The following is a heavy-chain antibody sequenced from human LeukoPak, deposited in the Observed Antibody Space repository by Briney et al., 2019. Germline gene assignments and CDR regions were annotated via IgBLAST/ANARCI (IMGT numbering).Heavy chain of an antibody. V-gene: IGHV3-30*04. CDR1: GFTFSRFG. CDR3: ARAYFYYDSSGLLQGALLGAFDI. Sequence: GGSLRLSCAASGFTFSRFGMHWVRQAPGKGLEWVSVISYDGRDKYYTDSVKGRFTISRDNSKNTLYLQMNSLRAEDTAMYYCARAYFYYDSSGLLQGALLGAFDIWGQGTMVTVSS. CDR2: ISYDGRDK. J-gene: IGHJ3*02. D-gene: IGHD3-22*01.